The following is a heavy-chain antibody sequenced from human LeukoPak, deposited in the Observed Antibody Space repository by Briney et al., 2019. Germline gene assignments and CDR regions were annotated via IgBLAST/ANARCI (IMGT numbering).Heavy chain of an antibody. D-gene: IGHD3-9*01. CDR1: GFTVSNNY. CDR3: ATDYDVLTGYYSDVGY. Sequence: GGSLRLSCAASGFTVSNNYMSWVRQAPGKGLEWVSIIYTAGSTYYADSVKGRFTTSRDNSKNALYLQMNSLRAEDTAVYYCATDYDVLTGYYSDVGYWGQGTLVTVSS. V-gene: IGHV3-66*01. CDR2: IYTAGST. J-gene: IGHJ4*02.